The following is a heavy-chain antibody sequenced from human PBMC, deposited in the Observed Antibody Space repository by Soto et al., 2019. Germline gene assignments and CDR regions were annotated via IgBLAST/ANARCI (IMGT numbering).Heavy chain of an antibody. CDR3: AREWAYYDSSGSTGVFDY. D-gene: IGHD3-22*01. J-gene: IGHJ4*02. CDR1: GYTFTSYA. V-gene: IGHV1-3*01. CDR2: INAGNGNT. Sequence: GPSVTVSCKASGYTFTSYAMHWVRQAPGQRLEWMGWINAGNGNTKYSQKFQSRVTITRDTSASTAYMELNSLRAEDTAVYYCAREWAYYDSSGSTGVFDYWGQGTLVTVSS.